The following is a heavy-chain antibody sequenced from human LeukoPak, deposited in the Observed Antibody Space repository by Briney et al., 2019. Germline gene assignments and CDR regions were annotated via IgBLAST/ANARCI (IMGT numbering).Heavy chain of an antibody. CDR2: INPSGGST. CDR1: GYTFTSYY. Sequence: GASVKVSCKASGYTFTSYYMHWVRQAPGQGLEWMGIINPSGGSTSYAQKFQGRVTMTRDTSTSTVYMELSSLRSEDTAVYYCARDGLPYCGGDCYSLDYWGQGTLVTVSS. CDR3: ARDGLPYCGGDCYSLDY. J-gene: IGHJ4*02. V-gene: IGHV1-46*01. D-gene: IGHD2-21*01.